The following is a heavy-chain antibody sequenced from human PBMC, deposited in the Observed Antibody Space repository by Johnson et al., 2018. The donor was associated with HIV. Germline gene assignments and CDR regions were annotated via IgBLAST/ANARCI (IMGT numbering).Heavy chain of an antibody. J-gene: IGHJ3*02. V-gene: IGHV3-20*04. CDR1: GFTFDDYG. D-gene: IGHD6-13*01. CDR2: INWNGGST. Sequence: VQLVESGGGVVRPGGSLRLSCAASGFTFDDYGMSWVRQAPGKGLEWVSGINWNGGSTGYADSVKGRFPISRDNAKNSLYLQMNSLRAEDTAVYYCARETRGSSWFDAFDIWGQGTMVTVSS. CDR3: ARETRGSSWFDAFDI.